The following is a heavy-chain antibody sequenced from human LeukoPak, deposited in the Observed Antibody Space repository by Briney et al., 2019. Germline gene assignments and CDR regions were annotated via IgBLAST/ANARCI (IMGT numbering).Heavy chain of an antibody. CDR1: GFTFSGFS. D-gene: IGHD2/OR15-2a*01. J-gene: IGHJ5*02. Sequence: PGGSLRLSCAASGFTFSGFSMHWIRQAPGRGLEYVSAINGNGDKTFYTDSVRGRFTIFRDNSKNTLFLQMGSLRGVDTALYFCARIGMENFYDLWGQGTLVTVSS. CDR3: ARIGMENFYDL. CDR2: INGNGDKT. V-gene: IGHV3-64*02.